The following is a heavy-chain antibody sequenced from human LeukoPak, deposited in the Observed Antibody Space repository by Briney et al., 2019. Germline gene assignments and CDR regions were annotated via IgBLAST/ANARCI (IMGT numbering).Heavy chain of an antibody. D-gene: IGHD3-3*01. V-gene: IGHV1-69*13. J-gene: IGHJ6*02. CDR1: GGTFSSYA. CDR3: ARSEFGVVISYYYYYGMDV. CDR2: IIPIFGTA. Sequence: SVKVSCKASGGTFSSYAIGWVRQAPGQGLEWMGGIIPIFGTANYAQKFQGRVTITADESTSTAYMELSSLRSEDTAVYYCARSEFGVVISYYYYYGMDVWGQGTTVTVSS.